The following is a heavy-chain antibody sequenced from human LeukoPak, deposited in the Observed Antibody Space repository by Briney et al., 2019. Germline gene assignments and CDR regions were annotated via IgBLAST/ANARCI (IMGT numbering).Heavy chain of an antibody. CDR2: IYPGDSDT. CDR3: ARQPGYSSSWYEY. CDR1: GSRFTSYW. D-gene: IGHD6-13*01. J-gene: IGHJ4*02. V-gene: IGHV5-51*01. Sequence: GESLKISCQGSGSRFTSYWIGWVRQMPGKGLEWMGIIYPGDSDTRYSPSFQGQVTISADKSISTAYLQWSSLKASDTAMYYCARQPGYSSSWYEYWGQGTLVTVSS.